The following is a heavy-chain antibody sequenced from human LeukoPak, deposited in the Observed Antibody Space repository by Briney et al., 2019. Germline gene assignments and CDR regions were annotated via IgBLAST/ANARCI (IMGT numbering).Heavy chain of an antibody. CDR2: INWNGGST. D-gene: IGHD5-12*01. Sequence: GGSLRLSCAASGFTFDDYGMSWVRQAPGKGLESVSGINWNGGSTGYADSVKGRFTISRDNAKNSLYLQMNSLRAEDTALYYCARILGGYDAGYYFDYWGQGTLVTVSS. CDR1: GFTFDDYG. V-gene: IGHV3-20*04. CDR3: ARILGGYDAGYYFDY. J-gene: IGHJ4*02.